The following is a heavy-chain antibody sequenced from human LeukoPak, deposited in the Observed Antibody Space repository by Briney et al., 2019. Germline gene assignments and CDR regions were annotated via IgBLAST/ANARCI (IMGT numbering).Heavy chain of an antibody. Sequence: GGSLRLSCAASGLTFSDYYMSWIRQAPGKGLEWVSYISSSGSTIYYADTVKGRFTISRDNAKNSLYLQMNSLRAEDTAVYYCARDGEQWPTHYWGQGTLVTVSS. D-gene: IGHD6-19*01. CDR2: ISSSGSTI. J-gene: IGHJ4*02. V-gene: IGHV3-11*04. CDR3: ARDGEQWPTHY. CDR1: GLTFSDYY.